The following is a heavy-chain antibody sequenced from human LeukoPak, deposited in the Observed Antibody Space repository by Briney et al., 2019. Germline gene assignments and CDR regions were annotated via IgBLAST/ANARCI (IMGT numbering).Heavy chain of an antibody. CDR3: VREDGYKYVYYYYYMDV. J-gene: IGHJ6*03. CDR1: GGSINSGSYY. D-gene: IGHD5-24*01. CDR2: VYFGGST. Sequence: PSETLSLTCTVSGGSINSGSYYWGWIRQPPGKGLEWIGSVYFGGSTYYNPSLKSRVTISVDTSKNQFYLKLISVTAADTAVYFCVREDGYKYVYYYYYMDVWGKGTTVTVSS. V-gene: IGHV4-39*02.